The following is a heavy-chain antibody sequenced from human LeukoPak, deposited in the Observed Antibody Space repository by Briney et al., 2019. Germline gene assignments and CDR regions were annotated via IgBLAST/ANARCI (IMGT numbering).Heavy chain of an antibody. J-gene: IGHJ3*02. CDR3: AGYSGYDGGAFDI. D-gene: IGHD5-12*01. V-gene: IGHV3-21*01. CDR2: IGNSGRYI. Sequence: PGGSLRLSCAASGFTLNNYAMNWVPQAPGKRLEWVSTIGNSGRYIIYVASVKGRFTISRDNAKNSVYLHMSSLRAEDTAHYYCAGYSGYDGGAFDIWGQGTMVTVSS. CDR1: GFTLNNYA.